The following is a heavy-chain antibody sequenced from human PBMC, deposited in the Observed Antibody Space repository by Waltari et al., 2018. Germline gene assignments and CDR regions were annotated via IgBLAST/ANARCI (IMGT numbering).Heavy chain of an antibody. Sequence: EVHLVESGGGLVQPGGSLRLSCAASGFPFSTYDVHWVRQTTGRRLEWASARGAAGDAYYLHSVRGRFTISRDNAKNSFYLQMNSLRADDTAVYFCAALGPDIIWGQGAMVTVSS. CDR2: RGAAGDA. D-gene: IGHD1-26*01. J-gene: IGHJ3*02. V-gene: IGHV3-13*01. CDR1: GFPFSTYD. CDR3: AALGPDII.